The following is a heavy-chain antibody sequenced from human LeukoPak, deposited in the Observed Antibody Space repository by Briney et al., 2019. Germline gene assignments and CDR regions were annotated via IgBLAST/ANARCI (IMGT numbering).Heavy chain of an antibody. CDR2: ISSSSSYI. CDR1: GFTFSRYS. CDR3: AKLAYGGYGGY. D-gene: IGHD5-12*01. V-gene: IGHV3-21*04. J-gene: IGHJ4*02. Sequence: PGGSLRLSCAASGFTFSRYSMNWVRQAPGKGLEWVSSISSSSSYIYYADSVKGRFTISRDNSKNTLYLQMNSLRAEDTAVYYCAKLAYGGYGGYWGQGTLVTVSS.